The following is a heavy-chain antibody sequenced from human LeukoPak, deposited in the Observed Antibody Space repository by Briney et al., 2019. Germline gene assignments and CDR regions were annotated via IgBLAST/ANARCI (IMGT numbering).Heavy chain of an antibody. CDR1: GFTVSSNY. CDR2: IYSGGST. J-gene: IGHJ4*02. CDR3: ASRGRLQSSFDY. Sequence: GGSLRLSCAASGFTVSSNYMSWVRQAPGKGLEWGSVIYSGGSTYYADSVKGRFTISRDNSKNTLYLQMNSPRAEDTAVYYFASRGRLQSSFDYWGQGTLVTVSS. V-gene: IGHV3-66*02. D-gene: IGHD4-11*01.